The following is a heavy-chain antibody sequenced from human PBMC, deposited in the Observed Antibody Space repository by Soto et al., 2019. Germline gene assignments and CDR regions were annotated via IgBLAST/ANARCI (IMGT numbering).Heavy chain of an antibody. D-gene: IGHD3-3*01. J-gene: IGHJ4*02. Sequence: EVQLVESGGGLVQPGGSLRLSCAASGFTFSSYSMNWVRQAPGKGLEWISYITNGGTTIYYADSVKGRFTISRDNAKNSLYLHMNSLRDDDTAVYYCATPVVRFLEWTTAYWGQGTLVTVSS. CDR2: ITNGGTTI. CDR1: GFTFSSYS. CDR3: ATPVVRFLEWTTAY. V-gene: IGHV3-48*02.